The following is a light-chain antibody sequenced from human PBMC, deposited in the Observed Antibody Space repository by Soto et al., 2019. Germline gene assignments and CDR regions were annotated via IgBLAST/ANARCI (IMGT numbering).Light chain of an antibody. CDR1: SSDVGGYNL. CDR3: CSYAGTRPYV. J-gene: IGLJ1*01. CDR2: EGS. Sequence: QAVVTQPPSASGSPGQSVAISCTGTSSDVGGYNLVSWYQQHPGKAPKLMIYEGSKRPSGLSTRFSGSKSGNTASLTISGLQAEDEADYYCCSYAGTRPYVFGTGTKLTVL. V-gene: IGLV2-23*01.